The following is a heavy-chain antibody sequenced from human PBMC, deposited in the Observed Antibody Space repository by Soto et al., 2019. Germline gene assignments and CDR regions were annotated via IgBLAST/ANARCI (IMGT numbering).Heavy chain of an antibody. J-gene: IGHJ5*02. V-gene: IGHV4-39*01. D-gene: IGHD6-19*01. CDR2: IYYSGSI. Sequence: SETLSLTCSFSGGSISSSSYYWGWIRQPPGKGLEWIGSIYYSGSIYYNPSLKSRVTISVDTSKNQFSLKLSSVTAAETAVYYCARQSSGWYNWFDPWGQGTLVTVS. CDR1: GGSISSSSYY. CDR3: ARQSSGWYNWFDP.